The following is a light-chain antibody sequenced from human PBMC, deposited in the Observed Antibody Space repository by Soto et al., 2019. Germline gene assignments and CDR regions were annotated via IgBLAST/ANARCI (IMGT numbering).Light chain of an antibody. CDR2: GAS. V-gene: IGKV3-20*01. CDR3: QQCGSSPIA. Sequence: EIVLTQSPGTLSLSPGERATLSCRASQGVASRYLAWYQQKPGQAPRLLIYGASTRATGIPDRFSGSGLGTDFTLTISRLEPEDFAVYYCQQCGSSPIAFGQGTRLEIK. J-gene: IGKJ5*01. CDR1: QGVASRY.